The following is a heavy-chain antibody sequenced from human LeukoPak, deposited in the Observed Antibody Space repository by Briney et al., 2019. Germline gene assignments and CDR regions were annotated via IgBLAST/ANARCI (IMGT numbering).Heavy chain of an antibody. CDR3: ARRPEYNNGYRVFWFDL. J-gene: IGHJ5*02. V-gene: IGHV4-39*01. CDR1: GGSISIASYY. Sequence: SETLSLTCTVSGGSISIASYYWGWIRQPPGKGLEWIGSIYYSGTTYYNPSLKSRVTISVDTSKNQVSLRVNSVTAADTAVYYCARRPEYNNGYRVFWFDLWGPGTLVTVSS. CDR2: IYYSGTT. D-gene: IGHD5-18*01.